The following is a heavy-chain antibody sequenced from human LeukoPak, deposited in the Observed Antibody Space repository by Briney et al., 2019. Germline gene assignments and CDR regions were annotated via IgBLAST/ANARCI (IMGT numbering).Heavy chain of an antibody. Sequence: SETLSLTCTVSGGSISSYYWSWIRQPAGKGLEWIGRIYTSGSTNYNPSLKSRVTMSVDTSKNQFSLKLSSVTAADTAVYYCARQSYSSSWSSNFDYWGQGTLVTVSS. CDR2: IYTSGST. D-gene: IGHD6-13*01. CDR1: GGSISSYY. CDR3: ARQSYSSSWSSNFDY. J-gene: IGHJ4*02. V-gene: IGHV4-4*07.